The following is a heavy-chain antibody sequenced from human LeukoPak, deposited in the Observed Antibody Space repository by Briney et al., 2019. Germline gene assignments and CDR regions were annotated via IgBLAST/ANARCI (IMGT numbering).Heavy chain of an antibody. CDR2: IWYDGSNK. V-gene: IGHV3-33*01. Sequence: GGSLRPSCAASGFTFSSYGMHWVRQAPGKGLEWVAVIWYDGSNKYYADSVKGRFTISRDNSKNTLYLQMNSLRAEDTAVYYCARDGLYSSSSYYFDYWGQGTLVTVSS. D-gene: IGHD6-6*01. CDR3: ARDGLYSSSSYYFDY. J-gene: IGHJ4*02. CDR1: GFTFSSYG.